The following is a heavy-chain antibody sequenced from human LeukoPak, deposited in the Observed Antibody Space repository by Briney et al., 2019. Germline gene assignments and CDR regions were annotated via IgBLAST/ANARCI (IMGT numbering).Heavy chain of an antibody. V-gene: IGHV3-74*01. D-gene: IGHD3-16*01. CDR3: ARVSGLGMHEYYQH. CDR1: GLSFADSW. CDR2: INNDGSDT. J-gene: IGHJ1*01. Sequence: GGSLRLSCAASGLSFADSWMHWVRQAPGKGLVWVSRINNDGSDTRYADSVRGRFTISRDNAKNTLYLQMNSLRAEDTAVYYCARVSGLGMHEYYQHWGQGTLVTVPS.